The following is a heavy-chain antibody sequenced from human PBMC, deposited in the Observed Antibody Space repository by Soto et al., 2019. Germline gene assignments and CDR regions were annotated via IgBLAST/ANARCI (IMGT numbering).Heavy chain of an antibody. Sequence: GGSLRLSCVGSGFRISNYFMSWVRQAPGKGLEWVANIKEDGSEKYYAESVKGRFTISRDNAKNSLYLQVNSLRDEDTAVYYCARPRFRGMDVWGQGTTVTVSS. CDR1: GFRISNYF. CDR3: ARPRFRGMDV. J-gene: IGHJ6*02. V-gene: IGHV3-7*03. D-gene: IGHD3-10*01. CDR2: IKEDGSEK.